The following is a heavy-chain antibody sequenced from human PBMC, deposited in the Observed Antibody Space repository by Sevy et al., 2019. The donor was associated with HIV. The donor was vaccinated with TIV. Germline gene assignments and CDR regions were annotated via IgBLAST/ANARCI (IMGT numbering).Heavy chain of an antibody. Sequence: GGSLRLSCAASGFTFSSYWMSWVRQAPGKGLEWVANIKQDGSEKYYVDSVKGRFTISRDNAKNSLYLQMNSLRAEDTAVYYCARDNPAPHLLCGYDRCDGFDIWGQGTMVTVSS. CDR1: GFTFSSYW. CDR2: IKQDGSEK. CDR3: ARDNPAPHLLCGYDRCDGFDI. D-gene: IGHD5-12*01. V-gene: IGHV3-7*01. J-gene: IGHJ3*02.